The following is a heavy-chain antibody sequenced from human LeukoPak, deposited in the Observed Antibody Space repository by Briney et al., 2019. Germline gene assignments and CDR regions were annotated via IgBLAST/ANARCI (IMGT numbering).Heavy chain of an antibody. Sequence: GGSLRLSCAASGFTFSSYGMHWVRQAPGKGLEWVAFIRYDGSNKYYADSVKGQFTISRDNSKNTLYLQMNSLRAEDTAVYYCVGPLYDYGDYQPFDYWGQGTLVTVSS. CDR1: GFTFSSYG. J-gene: IGHJ4*02. D-gene: IGHD4-17*01. V-gene: IGHV3-30*02. CDR3: VGPLYDYGDYQPFDY. CDR2: IRYDGSNK.